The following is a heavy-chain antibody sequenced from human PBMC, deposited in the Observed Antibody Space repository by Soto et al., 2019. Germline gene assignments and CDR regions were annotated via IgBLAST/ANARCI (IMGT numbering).Heavy chain of an antibody. CDR1: GFTFSSYA. Sequence: EVQLLESGGGLVQPGGSLRLSCAASGFTFSSYAMSWVRQAPGKGLEWVSAISGSGGTTYYADSVKGRFTFSRDKSKNTLYLQMNILRAEDTAVYYCAKTANGWFSAFDIWGQGTMVTVSS. V-gene: IGHV3-23*01. CDR3: AKTANGWFSAFDI. D-gene: IGHD6-19*01. J-gene: IGHJ3*02. CDR2: ISGSGGTT.